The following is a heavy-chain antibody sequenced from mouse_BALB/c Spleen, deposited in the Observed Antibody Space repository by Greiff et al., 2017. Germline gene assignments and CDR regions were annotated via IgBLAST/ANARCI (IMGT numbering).Heavy chain of an antibody. Sequence: EGKLVESGGGLVKPGGSLKLSCAASGFSFSSYAMSWVRQTPEKRLEWVASISSGGSTYYPDSVKGRFTISRDNARNILYLQMSSLRSEDTAMYYCAGDDYPFAYWGQGTLVTVSA. V-gene: IGHV5-6-5*01. CDR3: AGDDYPFAY. CDR1: GFSFSSYA. D-gene: IGHD1-1*02. CDR2: ISSGGST. J-gene: IGHJ3*01.